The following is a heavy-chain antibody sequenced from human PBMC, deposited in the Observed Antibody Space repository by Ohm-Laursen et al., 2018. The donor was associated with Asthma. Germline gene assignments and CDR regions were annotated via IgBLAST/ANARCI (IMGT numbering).Heavy chain of an antibody. D-gene: IGHD3-3*01. CDR3: ARVDPWRNGMDV. J-gene: IGHJ6*02. CDR1: GYTFTSAA. CDR2: INAGNGIT. Sequence: GASVKVSCKTSGYTFTSAAMHWVRQAPGQRLEWMGWINAGNGITKYSQKFQDRVIISRDTSASTAYMELSRLTSEDTAVYYCARVDPWRNGMDVWGQGTTVTVSS. V-gene: IGHV1-3*01.